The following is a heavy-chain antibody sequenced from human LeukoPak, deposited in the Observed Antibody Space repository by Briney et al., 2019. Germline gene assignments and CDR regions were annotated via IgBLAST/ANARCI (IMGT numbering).Heavy chain of an antibody. CDR3: AIPPLSGTGSSRPLAGMDV. CDR2: ISHTGSTM. Sequence: GGSLRLSCAASGFSFSSYSLNWVRQAPGKGLEWVSYISHTGSTMSYADSVKGRFTISRDNTRNSLYLQMNSLRAEDTAVYYCAIPPLSGTGSSRPLAGMDVWGQGTTVTVSS. V-gene: IGHV3-48*04. J-gene: IGHJ6*02. D-gene: IGHD3-10*01. CDR1: GFSFSSYS.